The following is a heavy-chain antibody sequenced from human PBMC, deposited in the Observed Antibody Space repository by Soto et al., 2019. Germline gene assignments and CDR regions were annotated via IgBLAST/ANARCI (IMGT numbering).Heavy chain of an antibody. Sequence: EVQLVESGGGLVQPGGSLRLSCAASGFTFSSYEMNWVRQAPGKGLEWVSYISSSGSTTYYVDTVKGRFTISRDNAKNSLYLQMNSLRAEDTAGYYCARVGYYKDRGACDIWGQGTMVTVSS. CDR3: ARVGYYKDRGACDI. D-gene: IGHD3-9*01. V-gene: IGHV3-48*03. CDR2: ISSSGSTT. CDR1: GFTFSSYE. J-gene: IGHJ3*02.